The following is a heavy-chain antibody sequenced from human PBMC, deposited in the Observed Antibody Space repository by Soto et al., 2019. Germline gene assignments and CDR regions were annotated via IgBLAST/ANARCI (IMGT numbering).Heavy chain of an antibody. J-gene: IGHJ4*02. D-gene: IGHD3-10*01. Sequence: PGGSLRLPCAASGFTFSDHYMDWVRQAPGKGLEWVGRIRNRPNSYTTQYAASVKGRFAVLRDDSENLVYLQMNDLKTEDTAVYYCVRDSGRGFYFDYWGQGAQVTVSS. CDR3: VRDSGRGFYFDY. CDR1: GFTFSDHY. CDR2: IRNRPNSYTT. V-gene: IGHV3-72*01.